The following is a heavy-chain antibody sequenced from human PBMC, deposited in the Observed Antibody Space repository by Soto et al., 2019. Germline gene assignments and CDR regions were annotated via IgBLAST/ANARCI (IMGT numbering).Heavy chain of an antibody. D-gene: IGHD3-9*01. CDR3: ARTYLLRYFDWLPSYGMDV. CDR1: GFSLSTSGMC. J-gene: IGHJ6*02. CDR2: IDWDDDK. Sequence: SGPTLVNPTQTLTLTCTFSGFSLSTSGMCVSWIRQPPGKALEWLALIDWDDDKYYSTSLKTRLTISKDTSKNQVVLTMTDMDPVDTATYYCARTYLLRYFDWLPSYGMDVWGQGTTVTVSS. V-gene: IGHV2-70*01.